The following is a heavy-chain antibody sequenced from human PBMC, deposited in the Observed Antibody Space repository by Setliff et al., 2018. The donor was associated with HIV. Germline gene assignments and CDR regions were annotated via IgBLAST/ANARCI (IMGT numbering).Heavy chain of an antibody. D-gene: IGHD6-19*01. V-gene: IGHV4-39*02. J-gene: IGHJ4*02. CDR1: GGSTDSGSYY. CDR3: ARDGGSSGWYSVLGYSDY. CDR2: MYYTGST. Sequence: KPSETLSLTCTVSGGSTDSGSYYWAWIRQPPGKGLEWIGSMYYTGSTYYNPSLKSRVTISIDTSKNQFSLKLNSVTAADTAMYYCARDGGSSGWYSVLGYSDYWGPGTLVTVSS.